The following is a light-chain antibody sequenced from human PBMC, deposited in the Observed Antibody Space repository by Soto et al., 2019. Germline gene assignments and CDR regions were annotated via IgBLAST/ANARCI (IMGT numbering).Light chain of an antibody. J-gene: IGKJ4*01. CDR1: QSVSSN. Sequence: EIVMTQSPATLSVSPGERATLSCRASQSVSSNLAWYQQKPGQAPRLLIYGAFTRATGIPARFSGSGSGTDFTLTISRLEPEDFAVYYCQQYYSTPPTFGGGTKVDIK. V-gene: IGKV3-15*01. CDR2: GAF. CDR3: QQYYSTPPT.